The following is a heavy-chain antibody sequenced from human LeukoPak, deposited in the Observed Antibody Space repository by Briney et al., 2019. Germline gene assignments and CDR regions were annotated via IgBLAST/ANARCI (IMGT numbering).Heavy chain of an antibody. D-gene: IGHD3-3*01. V-gene: IGHV3-53*01. CDR2: IYSGGST. CDR1: GFTVSSNY. CDR3: ARDRGGGYYLVLDY. J-gene: IGHJ4*02. Sequence: GGSLRLSCAASGFTVSSNYMSWVRQAPGKGLEWVSVIYSGGSTYYADSVKGRFTISRDNSKNTLYLQMNSLRAEDTAVYYCARDRGGGYYLVLDYWGQGTLVTVPS.